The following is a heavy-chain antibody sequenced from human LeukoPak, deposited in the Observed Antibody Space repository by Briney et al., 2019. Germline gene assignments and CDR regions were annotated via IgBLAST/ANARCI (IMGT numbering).Heavy chain of an antibody. CDR3: ARAWFGESYYFDY. CDR2: IKQDGSEK. J-gene: IGHJ4*02. D-gene: IGHD3-10*01. CDR1: GFTFSSYW. Sequence: GGSLRLSCAASGFTFSSYWMSWVRQAPGKGLEWVANIKQDGSEKYYVDSVKGRFTISRDNAKNSLYLQMNSLRAEDTAVYYCARAWFGESYYFDYWGQGTLVTVSS. V-gene: IGHV3-7*04.